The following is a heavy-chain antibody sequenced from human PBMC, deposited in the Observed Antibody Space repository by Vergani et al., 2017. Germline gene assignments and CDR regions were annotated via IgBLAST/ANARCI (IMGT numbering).Heavy chain of an antibody. D-gene: IGHD4-11*01. CDR3: ARVNTETNGDLYYYYYMDV. J-gene: IGHJ6*03. Sequence: QVQLQQWGGGLLKPSKTLSLTCVLNGAPFTSYHWPWIRHSPGGGLEWVGDIEHIERPDYNPSLKSRLTMTLDKTRNHFSLTLISVPGTDTAIYFCARVNTETNGDLYYYYYMDVWGQGSAVTVS. CDR1: GAPFTSYH. CDR2: IEHIERP. V-gene: IGHV4-34*01.